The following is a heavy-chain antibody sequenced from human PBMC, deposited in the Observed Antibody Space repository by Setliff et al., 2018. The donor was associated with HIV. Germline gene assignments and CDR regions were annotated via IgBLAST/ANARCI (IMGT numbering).Heavy chain of an antibody. D-gene: IGHD5-12*01. CDR1: GGSLSNHR. Sequence: SETLSLTCAVAGGSLSNHRWTWVRQSSGKGLEWIGDIDDRGTTSYNPSLRGRVTISVDSARNQVSLRMTSVTAADRDVYYCARGQLALRGPKFYYMDVWGQGTPVTVSS. CDR2: IDDRGTT. CDR3: ARGQLALRGPKFYYMDV. V-gene: IGHV4-34*01. J-gene: IGHJ6*03.